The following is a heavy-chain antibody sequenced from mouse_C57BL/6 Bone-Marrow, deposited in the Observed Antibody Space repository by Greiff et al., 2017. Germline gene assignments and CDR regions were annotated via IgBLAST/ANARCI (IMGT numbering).Heavy chain of an antibody. CDR2: IDPENGDT. D-gene: IGHD1-1*01. Sequence: VQLQQSGAELVRPGASVKLSCTASGFNIKDDYMHWVKQRPEQGLEWIGWIDPENGDTEYASKFQGKATLTADTSSNTAYLQLSSLTSEDTAVYYCTTEYYGSSFWYFDVWGKGTTVTVSS. CDR3: TTEYYGSSFWYFDV. J-gene: IGHJ1*03. CDR1: GFNIKDDY. V-gene: IGHV14-4*01.